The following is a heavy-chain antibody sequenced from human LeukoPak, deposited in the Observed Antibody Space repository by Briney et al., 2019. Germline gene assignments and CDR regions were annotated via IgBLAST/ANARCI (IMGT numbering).Heavy chain of an antibody. Sequence: GASVKVSCKASGYTFASYYMHWVRQAPGQGLEWMGIINPSGGSTTYAQKFQGRVTMTRDTSTRTVYMELSSLKYEDTAVYYCARDSTPTYYSGTYYFEYWGQGTLVTVSS. CDR2: INPSGGST. CDR1: GYTFASYY. CDR3: ARDSTPTYYSGTYYFEY. V-gene: IGHV1-46*01. D-gene: IGHD1-26*01. J-gene: IGHJ4*02.